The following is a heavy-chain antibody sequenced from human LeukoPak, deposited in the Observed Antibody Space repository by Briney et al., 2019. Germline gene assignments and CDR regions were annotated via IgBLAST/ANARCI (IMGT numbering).Heavy chain of an antibody. CDR2: IYSSGST. CDR1: GGSFNNYY. CDR3: ARARGRLLLIDY. Sequence: SETLSLTCTVSGGSFNNYYWNWIRQPAGKGLEWIGRIYSSGSTDYNPSLRSRVTMSVDTSKNQFSLNLTSVTAADSAVYYCARARGRLLLIDYWGQGTLVTVSS. D-gene: IGHD2-15*01. J-gene: IGHJ4*02. V-gene: IGHV4-4*07.